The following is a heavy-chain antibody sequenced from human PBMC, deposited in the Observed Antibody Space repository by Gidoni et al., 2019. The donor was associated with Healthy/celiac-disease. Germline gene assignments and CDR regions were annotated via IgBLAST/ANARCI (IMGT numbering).Heavy chain of an antibody. CDR3: TTGLWFGESPDY. V-gene: IGHV3-15*01. CDR1: GFTFSNAW. Sequence: EVQLVESGGGLVKPGGSLRLSCAASGFTFSNAWMSWVRQAPGKGLEWVGRIKSKTDGGTTDYAAPVKGRFTISRDDAKNTLYLQMNSLKTEDTAVYYCTTGLWFGESPDYWGQGTLVTVSS. D-gene: IGHD3-10*01. CDR2: IKSKTDGGTT. J-gene: IGHJ4*02.